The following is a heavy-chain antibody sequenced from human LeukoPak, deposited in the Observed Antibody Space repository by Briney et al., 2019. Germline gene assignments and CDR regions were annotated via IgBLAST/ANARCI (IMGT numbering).Heavy chain of an antibody. J-gene: IGHJ6*03. CDR3: ARLTQLEGGTRHYHMHV. Sequence: SETLSLSCTVSGGSINGYDWSWIRQPPGKGLEWIGYICTSGSTNYNPSLKSRVTISIDTSKNQFSLKLIARPGAETAVYYCARLTQLEGGTRHYHMHVWGKGTAVRLSS. CDR1: GGSINGYD. CDR2: ICTSGST. D-gene: IGHD1-1*01. V-gene: IGHV4-4*09.